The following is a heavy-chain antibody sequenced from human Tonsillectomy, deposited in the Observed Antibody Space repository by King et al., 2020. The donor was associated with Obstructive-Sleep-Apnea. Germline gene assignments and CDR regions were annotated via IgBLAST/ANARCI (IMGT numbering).Heavy chain of an antibody. CDR3: ARVPLHYSSSFN. Sequence: QLQESGPGLVKPSETLSLTCTVSGGSISSSGYYWGWIRQPPGKGLEWIGSIYYSGSTYYNPSLRSRVTISVGTSKNQFSLRLSSVTAADTAVYYCARVPLHYSSSFNWGQGTLVTVSS. D-gene: IGHD6-13*01. CDR2: IYYSGST. J-gene: IGHJ4*02. V-gene: IGHV4-39*07. CDR1: GGSISSSGYY.